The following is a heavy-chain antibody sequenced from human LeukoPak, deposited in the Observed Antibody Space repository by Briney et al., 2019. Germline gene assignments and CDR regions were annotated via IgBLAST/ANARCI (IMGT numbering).Heavy chain of an antibody. CDR3: AKLVHYDFWSGYHPGYFDY. J-gene: IGHJ4*02. CDR2: ISGSGGST. CDR1: GFTFSSYA. V-gene: IGHV3-23*01. D-gene: IGHD3-3*01. Sequence: GGSLRLSCAASGFTFSSYAMSWVRQAPGKGLEWVSAISGSGGSTYYADSVKGRFTISRDNSKNTLYLQMNSLRAEDTAVYYCAKLVHYDFWSGYHPGYFDYWGQGTLVTVSS.